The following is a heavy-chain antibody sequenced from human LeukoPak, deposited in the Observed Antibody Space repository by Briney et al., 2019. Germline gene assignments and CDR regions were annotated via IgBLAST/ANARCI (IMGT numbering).Heavy chain of an antibody. CDR1: EFTFGNFW. J-gene: IGHJ6*03. Sequence: PGGSLRLSCAASEFTFGNFWMTWVRQAPGKGLEWVANIKEDGSDKYYVDSVKGRFTISRDNAKNSLYLQMNSLRAEDTAVYYCARSRDYYYYMDVWGKGTTVTISS. CDR3: ARSRDYYYYMDV. CDR2: IKEDGSDK. V-gene: IGHV3-7*03.